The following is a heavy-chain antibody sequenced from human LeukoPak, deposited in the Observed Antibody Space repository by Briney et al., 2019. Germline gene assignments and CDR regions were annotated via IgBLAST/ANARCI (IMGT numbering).Heavy chain of an antibody. V-gene: IGHV4-34*01. Sequence: SETLSLTCAVYGGSFSGYYWSWIRQPPGKGLEWIGEINHSGSTNYNLSLKSRVTISVDTSKNQFSLKLSSVTAADTAVYYCARDGYSYGSYWYFDLWGRGTLVTVSS. CDR1: GGSFSGYY. J-gene: IGHJ2*01. CDR3: ARDGYSYGSYWYFDL. CDR2: INHSGST. D-gene: IGHD5-18*01.